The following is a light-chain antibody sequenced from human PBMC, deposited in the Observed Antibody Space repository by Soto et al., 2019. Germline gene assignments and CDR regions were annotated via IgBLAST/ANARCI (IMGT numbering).Light chain of an antibody. CDR1: SSDVGGYNS. Sequence: QSALTQPASVSGSPGLSIAISCTGTSSDVGGYNSVSWYQQHPGKAPKLMIYDVSNRPPGVSNRFSGSKSVKPASLTISGLRAEDEGYYYCSSYTTGGSYVFGTGTKVTVL. CDR2: DVS. V-gene: IGLV2-14*01. J-gene: IGLJ1*01. CDR3: SSYTTGGSYV.